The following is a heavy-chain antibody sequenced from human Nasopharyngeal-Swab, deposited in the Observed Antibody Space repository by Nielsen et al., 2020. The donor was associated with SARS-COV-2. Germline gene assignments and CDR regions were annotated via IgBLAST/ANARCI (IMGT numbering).Heavy chain of an antibody. D-gene: IGHD6-19*01. Sequence: GGSLRLPCTASGFTFGDYAMSWVRQAPGKGLEWVGFIRSKAYGGTTEYAASVKGRFTISRDDSKSIAYLQMNSLKTEDTAVYYCTRGSSGWYTLHFDYWGQGTLVTVSS. CDR3: TRGSSGWYTLHFDY. J-gene: IGHJ4*02. V-gene: IGHV3-49*04. CDR1: GFTFGDYA. CDR2: IRSKAYGGTT.